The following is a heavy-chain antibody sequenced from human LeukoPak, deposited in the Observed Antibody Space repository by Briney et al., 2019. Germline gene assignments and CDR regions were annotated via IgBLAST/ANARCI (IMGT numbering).Heavy chain of an antibody. CDR1: GGSVSSGDYF. D-gene: IGHD3-10*01. J-gene: IGHJ4*02. V-gene: IGHV4-30-4*01. CDR2: IYYTGTT. CDR3: ARQYYGSEDN. Sequence: ASETLSLTCTVSGGSVSSGDYFWSWIRQPPGKGLELIAYIYYTGTTYYNPSLKSPVTISVDTSKNQFSLKLNSVTAADTAVYYCARQYYGSEDNWGQGTPVTVSS.